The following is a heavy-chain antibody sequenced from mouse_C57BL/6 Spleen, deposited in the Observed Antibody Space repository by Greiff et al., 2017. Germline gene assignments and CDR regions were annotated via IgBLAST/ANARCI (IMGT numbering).Heavy chain of an antibody. Sequence: VQLQQSGAELVRPGTSVKMSCKASGYTFTNYWIGWAKQRPGHGLEWIGDIYPGGGYTNYNEKFKGKATLTADKSSSTAYMQFSSLTSEDSAIYYCARSDDYDGVYAMDYWGQGTSVTVSS. CDR1: GYTFTNYW. J-gene: IGHJ4*01. D-gene: IGHD2-4*01. V-gene: IGHV1-63*01. CDR3: ARSDDYDGVYAMDY. CDR2: IYPGGGYT.